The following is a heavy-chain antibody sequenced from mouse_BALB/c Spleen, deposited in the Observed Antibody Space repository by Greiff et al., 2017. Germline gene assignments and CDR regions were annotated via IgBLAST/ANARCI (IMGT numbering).Heavy chain of an antibody. CDR3: ARDHYGSSSYYYAMDY. CDR1: GFTFSSYA. Sequence: EVKVVESGGGLVKPGGSLKLSCAASGFTFSSYAMSWVRQSPEKRLEWVAEISSGGSYTYYPDTVTGRFTISRDNAKNTLYLEMSSLRSEDTAMYYCARDHYGSSSYYYAMDYWGQGTSVTVSS. CDR2: ISSGGSYT. V-gene: IGHV5-9-4*01. J-gene: IGHJ4*01. D-gene: IGHD1-1*01.